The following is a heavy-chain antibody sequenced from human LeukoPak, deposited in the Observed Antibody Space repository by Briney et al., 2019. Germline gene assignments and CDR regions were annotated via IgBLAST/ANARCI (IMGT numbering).Heavy chain of an antibody. CDR2: IYYSGST. Sequence: SETPFPTFTVPGGSIRKYFRRWIRQPPGKGLEWIGYIYYSGSTNYNPSLKSRVTISVDTSKNQFSLKLSSVTAADTAVYYCAGWAAGFDPWGQGTLVTVSS. D-gene: IGHD6-13*01. CDR3: AGWAAGFDP. CDR1: GGSIRKYF. V-gene: IGHV4-59*01. J-gene: IGHJ5*02.